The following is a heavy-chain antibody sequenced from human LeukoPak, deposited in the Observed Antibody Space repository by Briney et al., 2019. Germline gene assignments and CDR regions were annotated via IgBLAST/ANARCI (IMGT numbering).Heavy chain of an antibody. CDR3: AGGLIAVADARDDY. V-gene: IGHV4-34*01. CDR2: INHSGST. D-gene: IGHD6-19*01. CDR1: GGSFSGYY. Sequence: SETLSLTCAVYGGSFSGYYWSWIRQPPGKGLEWIGEINHSGSTNYNPSLKSRVTISVDTSKNQFSLKLSTVTAADTAVYYCAGGLIAVADARDDYWGQGTLVTVSS. J-gene: IGHJ4*02.